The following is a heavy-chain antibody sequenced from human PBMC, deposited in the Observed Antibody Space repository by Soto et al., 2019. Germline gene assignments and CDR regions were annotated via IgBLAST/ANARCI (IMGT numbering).Heavy chain of an antibody. D-gene: IGHD3-22*01. CDR3: AKDAYYYDSGGDFEGGYFDS. Sequence: QVQLVESGGGVVQPGRSLRLSCAVSGFTFKNYGMHWVRQAPGKGLEWVAVIVYDGSYKYYADSVQGRFTISRDNSKNTLYMQMNSLRAEDTSVYYCAKDAYYYDSGGDFEGGYFDSWGQGTLVTVSS. V-gene: IGHV3-30*18. J-gene: IGHJ4*02. CDR2: IVYDGSYK. CDR1: GFTFKNYG.